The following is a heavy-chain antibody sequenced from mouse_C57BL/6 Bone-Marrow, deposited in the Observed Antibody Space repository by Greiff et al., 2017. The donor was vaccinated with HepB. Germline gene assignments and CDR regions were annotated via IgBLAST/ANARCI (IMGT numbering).Heavy chain of an antibody. J-gene: IGHJ2*01. CDR1: GYTFTSYT. Sequence: VQLQQSGAELARPGASVKMSCKASGYTFTSYTMHWVKQRPGQGLEWIGYINPSSGYTKYNQKFKDKATLTADKSSSTAYMQLSSLTSEDSAVYYCAFYDYDSFDYWVPGTTLTVSS. V-gene: IGHV1-4*01. CDR3: AFYDYDSFDY. D-gene: IGHD2-4*01. CDR2: INPSSGYT.